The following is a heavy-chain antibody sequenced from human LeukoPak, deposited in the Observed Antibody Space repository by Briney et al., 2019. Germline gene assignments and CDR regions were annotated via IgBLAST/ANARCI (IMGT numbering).Heavy chain of an antibody. CDR2: IRSIPYGGTT. CDR1: GFTFADYA. V-gene: IGHV3-49*05. CDR3: TSLKDIVILPPAI. Sequence: KSGGSLRLSCTASGFTFADYAGSWFRQAPGEGVHWVGFIRSIPYGGTTEYAASVKGRFTISRDASSSTAYLQMNSLQSEDIALYYCTSLKDIVILPPAIGGQGTMVTVSS. J-gene: IGHJ3*02. D-gene: IGHD2-15*01.